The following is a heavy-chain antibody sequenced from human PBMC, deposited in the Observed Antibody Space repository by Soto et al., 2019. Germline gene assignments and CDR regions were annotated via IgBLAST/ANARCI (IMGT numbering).Heavy chain of an antibody. CDR1: GFSFSSYW. Sequence: PGGSLRLSCAASGFSFSSYWMSWVRQAPGKGLEWVANIKQDGSEKYYVDSVKGRFTISRDNAKNSLYLQMNSLRAEDTAVYYCARVPPAYYFDYWGQGTLVTVSS. CDR3: ARVPPAYYFDY. V-gene: IGHV3-7*01. CDR2: IKQDGSEK. J-gene: IGHJ4*02.